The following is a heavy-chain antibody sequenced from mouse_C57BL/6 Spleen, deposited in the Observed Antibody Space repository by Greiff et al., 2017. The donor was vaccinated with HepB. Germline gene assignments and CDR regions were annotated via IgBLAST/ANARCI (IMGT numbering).Heavy chain of an antibody. D-gene: IGHD2-4*01. CDR1: GYSFTGYY. Sequence: VHVKQSGPELVKPGASVKISCKASGYSFTGYYMNWVKQSPEKSLEWIGEINPSTGGTTYNQKFKAKATLTVDKSSSTAYMQLKSLTSEDSAVYYCARFDYDPYYYAMDYWGQGTSVTVSS. V-gene: IGHV1-42*01. J-gene: IGHJ4*01. CDR3: ARFDYDPYYYAMDY. CDR2: INPSTGGT.